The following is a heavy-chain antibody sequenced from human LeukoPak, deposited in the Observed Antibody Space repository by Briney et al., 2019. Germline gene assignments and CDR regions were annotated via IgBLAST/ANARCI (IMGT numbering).Heavy chain of an antibody. Sequence: PGGTLRLSCAVSGFTFSSYAMSWVRQAPGKGLEWVSDISGDGGSTYYADSVKGRFTISRDNAKNTLYLQMNRLRAEDTAVYYCAKAATVYYFAYWGQGTLVTVS. CDR1: GFTFSSYA. CDR3: AKAATVYYFAY. V-gene: IGHV3-23*01. J-gene: IGHJ4*02. CDR2: ISGDGGST. D-gene: IGHD4-17*01.